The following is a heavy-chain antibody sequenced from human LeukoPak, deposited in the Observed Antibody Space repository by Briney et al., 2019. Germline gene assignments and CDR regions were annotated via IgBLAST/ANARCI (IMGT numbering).Heavy chain of an antibody. CDR3: ARAIRRVDGRYFDY. CDR2: MNPNSDNT. CDR1: GYTFNSYD. Sequence: GASVKVSCKASGYTFNSYDINWVRQATGQGLEWMGWMNPNSDNTGYAQKFQGRVTMTRNTSISTAYMELSSLRSDDTAVYYCARAIRRVDGRYFDYWGQGTLVTVSS. V-gene: IGHV1-8*01. J-gene: IGHJ4*02. D-gene: IGHD5-24*01.